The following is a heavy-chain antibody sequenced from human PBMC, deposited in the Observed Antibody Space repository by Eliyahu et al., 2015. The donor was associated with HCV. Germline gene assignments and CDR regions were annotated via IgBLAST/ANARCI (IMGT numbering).Heavy chain of an antibody. CDR2: LXSGGSY. V-gene: IGHV3-53*02. Sequence: EVQLVETGGGLIQPGGSLXXSCAVSGFNVXNTYLVWVRQAPGRGLEWVSILXSGGSYSYADSVXGRFIVSRDSSKNTLNLHMTRLTVADTAVYYCARGVLFGSGSPYYFDYWGPGTLVTVSS. J-gene: IGHJ4*02. CDR3: ARGVLFGSGSPYYFDY. CDR1: GFNVXNTY. D-gene: IGHD3-10*01.